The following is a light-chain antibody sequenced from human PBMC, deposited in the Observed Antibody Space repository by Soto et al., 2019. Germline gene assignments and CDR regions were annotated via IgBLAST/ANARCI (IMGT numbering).Light chain of an antibody. Sequence: QSALTQPASVSGSPGQSITISCTGTSGDIGGYNYVSWYQQHPGKAPKLMIYDVSDRPSGVSNRFSGSKSGNTASLTISGRRAEDEADYYWSSYTTSNTLVFGGGTKLTVL. CDR3: SSYTTSNTLV. CDR1: SGDIGGYNY. J-gene: IGLJ2*01. V-gene: IGLV2-14*01. CDR2: DVS.